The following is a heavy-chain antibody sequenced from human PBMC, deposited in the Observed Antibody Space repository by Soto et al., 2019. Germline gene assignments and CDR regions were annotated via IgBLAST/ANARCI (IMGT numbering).Heavy chain of an antibody. D-gene: IGHD4-4*01. V-gene: IGHV3-23*04. Sequence: EVRLVESGGGSVQPGGSLRLSCAASGFTFNTYSMNWVRQAPGKGLEWVSGISGSGISTYYTDSVKGRFTISRDNSKNTVFLQMNSLRDEDTAVYYCVKPPVITASYYYYDMDVWGQGTTVTVSS. CDR1: GFTFNTYS. CDR3: VKPPVITASYYYYDMDV. J-gene: IGHJ6*02. CDR2: ISGSGIST.